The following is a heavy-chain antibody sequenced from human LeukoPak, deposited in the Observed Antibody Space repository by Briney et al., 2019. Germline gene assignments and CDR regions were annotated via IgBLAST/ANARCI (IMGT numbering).Heavy chain of an antibody. V-gene: IGHV4-61*01. CDR1: GGSISSGSYD. Sequence: SSETLSLTCTVSGGSISSGSYDWSWIRQPPGKGLEWIGYIHYSGSTNYNPSLKSRVTISVDTSKNQFSLKLSSVTAADTAVYYCARFYSNGEYFQYWGQGTLVTVSS. CDR2: IHYSGST. J-gene: IGHJ1*01. D-gene: IGHD4-11*01. CDR3: ARFYSNGEYFQY.